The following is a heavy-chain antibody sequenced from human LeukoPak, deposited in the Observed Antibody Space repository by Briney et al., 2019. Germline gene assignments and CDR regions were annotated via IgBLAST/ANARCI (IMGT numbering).Heavy chain of an antibody. J-gene: IGHJ4*02. D-gene: IGHD2-2*01. CDR1: GGSFSGYY. V-gene: IGHV4-34*01. CDR2: INHSGST. CDR3: ARRRYCSSTSCYPFDY. Sequence: SETLSLTCAVYGGSFSGYYWSWIRQPPGKGLERIGEINHSGSTNYNPSLKSRVTISVDTSKNQFSLKLSSVTAADTAVYYCARRRYCSSTSCYPFDYWGQGTLVTVSS.